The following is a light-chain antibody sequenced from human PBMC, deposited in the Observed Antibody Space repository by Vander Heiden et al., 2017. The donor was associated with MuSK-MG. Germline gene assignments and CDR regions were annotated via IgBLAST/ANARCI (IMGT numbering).Light chain of an antibody. V-gene: IGKV1-39*01. Sequence: QITHPPSSLSAPVEDTVTTSSRASQGISSYLDWYQQKPGKAPKLLIYAASSMQSGVPSRFSGSGSGTDFTLTISSLQPEDFATYYCQQSYSTPLTFGGGTKVEIK. CDR2: AAS. J-gene: IGKJ4*01. CDR3: QQSYSTPLT. CDR1: QGISSY.